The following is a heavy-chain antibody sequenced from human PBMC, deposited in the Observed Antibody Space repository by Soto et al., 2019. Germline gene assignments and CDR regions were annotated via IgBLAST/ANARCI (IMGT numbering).Heavy chain of an antibody. Sequence: PSETLSLTCTVSGGSISSGGFYWNCIRQHPGKGLEWIGYIFYIGSTYYNPSLKGRVTISVDTSKNQFSLKLNSVTAADTAVYYCARSVFPWGQGTLVTVSS. J-gene: IGHJ5*02. CDR2: IFYIGST. CDR3: ARSVFP. CDR1: GGSISSGGFY. V-gene: IGHV4-31*03.